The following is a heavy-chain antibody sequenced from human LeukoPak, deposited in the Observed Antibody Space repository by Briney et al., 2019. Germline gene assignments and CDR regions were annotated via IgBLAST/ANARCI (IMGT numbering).Heavy chain of an antibody. V-gene: IGHV3-23*01. D-gene: IGHD2-15*01. CDR1: GFTFSSYA. CDR3: AKARRYCSGGSCLYYFDY. Sequence: HPGGSLRLSCAASGFTFSSYAMSWVRQAPGKGLEWVSAISGSGGSTYYADSVKGRFTISRDNSKNTLCLQMNSLRAEDTAVYYCAKARRYCSGGSCLYYFDYWGQGTLVTVSS. J-gene: IGHJ4*02. CDR2: ISGSGGST.